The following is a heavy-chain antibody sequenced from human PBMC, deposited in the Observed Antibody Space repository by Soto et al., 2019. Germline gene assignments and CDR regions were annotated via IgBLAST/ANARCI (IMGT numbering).Heavy chain of an antibody. V-gene: IGHV5-51*01. D-gene: IGHD6-13*01. CDR1: GYNFISYW. CDR2: IYPGDSDT. Sequence: GESLKISCKGSGYNFISYWIGWVSQKPGKGLEWMGTIYPGDSDTRYSPSFQGQVTISVDKSISTAYLQWSSLKASDTAMYYCARQGGSSWSHNWFDPWGQGTLVTVS. J-gene: IGHJ5*02. CDR3: ARQGGSSWSHNWFDP.